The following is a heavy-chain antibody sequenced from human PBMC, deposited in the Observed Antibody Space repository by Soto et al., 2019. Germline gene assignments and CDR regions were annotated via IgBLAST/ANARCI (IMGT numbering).Heavy chain of an antibody. CDR3: AKYRDYPRXQFHD. J-gene: IGHJ4*02. CDR1: GFTFTYCA. Sequence: GGSLRLSFTASGFTFTYCAFSWVRQAPGKGLEGVSSISSNGQGIYYADSVRVRFTISIDNSKNTVFLHMDSLRAEDTAVYYCAKYRDYPRXQFHDWGQGTLXTXS. V-gene: IGHV3-23*01. D-gene: IGHD2-2*01. CDR2: ISSNGQGI.